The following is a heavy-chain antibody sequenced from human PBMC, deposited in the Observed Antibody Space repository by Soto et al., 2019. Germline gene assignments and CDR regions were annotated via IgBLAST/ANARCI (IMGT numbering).Heavy chain of an antibody. CDR2: ISSSSSYI. CDR1: GFTFSSYS. CDR3: AREELELNGYDVFDI. J-gene: IGHJ3*02. Sequence: GGSLRLRWAASGFTFSSYSVNWVRPAPGKGLEWVSSISSSSSYIYYADSVKGRFTISRDNAKNSLYLQMNSLRAEDTAVFYCAREELELNGYDVFDILGQGTMVTVSS. D-gene: IGHD1-7*01. V-gene: IGHV3-21*01.